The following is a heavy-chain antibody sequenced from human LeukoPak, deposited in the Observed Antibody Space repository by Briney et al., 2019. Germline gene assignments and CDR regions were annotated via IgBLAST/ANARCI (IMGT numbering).Heavy chain of an antibody. J-gene: IGHJ2*01. V-gene: IGHV4-61*02. CDR3: ARDLENFDL. CDR1: GGSINSSNYY. Sequence: PSETLSLTCTVSGGSINSSNYYWGWIRQPAGKGLEWIGRIYTSGSTNYNPSLKSRVTMSVDTSKNQFSLKLSSVTAADTAVYYCARDLENFDLWGRGTLVTVSS. CDR2: IYTSGST.